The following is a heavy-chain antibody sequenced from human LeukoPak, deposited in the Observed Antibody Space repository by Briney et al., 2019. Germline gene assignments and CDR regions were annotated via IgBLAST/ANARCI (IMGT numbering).Heavy chain of an antibody. J-gene: IGHJ5*02. Sequence: GGSLRLSCTTSGFTFGTHTMHWFRQAPGKGLQWIGFIRSSGTTQYAASVTGRFTISRDDSKSIAYLQINSLKTEDTAVYYCTRARFYVWFHPWGKGNLVPVSS. CDR1: GFTFGTHT. CDR3: TRARFYVWFHP. D-gene: IGHD3-16*01. CDR2: IRSSGTT. V-gene: IGHV3-49*03.